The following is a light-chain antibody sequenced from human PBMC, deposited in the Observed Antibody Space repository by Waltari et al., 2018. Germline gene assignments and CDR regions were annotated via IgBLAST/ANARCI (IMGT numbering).Light chain of an antibody. CDR2: KAS. CDR1: QSITTW. J-gene: IGKJ2*01. CDR3: QQHNSYPYT. Sequence: DIQMTQSPSTLSASVGDRVTITCRASQSITTWLAWYQQKPGKAPKLLIYKASSLDSGVPSRFSGSGSGTEFTLSISSLQPDDFATYYCQQHNSYPYTFGQGTKLEI. V-gene: IGKV1-5*03.